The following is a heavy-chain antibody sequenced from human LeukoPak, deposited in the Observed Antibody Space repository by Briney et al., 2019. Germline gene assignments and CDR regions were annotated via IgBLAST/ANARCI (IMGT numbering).Heavy chain of an antibody. J-gene: IGHJ4*02. V-gene: IGHV3-21*04. D-gene: IGHD6-13*01. CDR3: ARDPAGASSSWYYFGN. CDR2: ITSSSNYI. CDR1: GFTLSGYS. Sequence: GGSLRLSCAASGFTLSGYSMTWVRQAPGKGLECVSFITSSSNYIYYADSVKGRFTISRDTAKNSLYLQMSSLRTEDTAMYYCARDPAGASSSWYYFGNWGQGTLVIVSS.